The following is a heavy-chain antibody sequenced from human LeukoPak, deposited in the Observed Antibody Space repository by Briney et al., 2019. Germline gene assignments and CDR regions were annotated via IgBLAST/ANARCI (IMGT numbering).Heavy chain of an antibody. J-gene: IGHJ4*02. V-gene: IGHV3-23*01. CDR1: GFTFSSYV. Sequence: PGGSLRLSCAASGFTFSSYVMSWVRQAPGKGLEWVSTISGNGRNTYYADSVKGRFTISRDNSKITLYLEMNSLRAEDTAVYYCAKDTHIVVVPAATRDYWGQGTLVTVSS. CDR2: ISGNGRNT. CDR3: AKDTHIVVVPAATRDY. D-gene: IGHD2-2*01.